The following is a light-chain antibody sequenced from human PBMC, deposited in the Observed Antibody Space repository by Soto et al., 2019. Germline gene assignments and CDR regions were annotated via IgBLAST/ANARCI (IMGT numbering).Light chain of an antibody. V-gene: IGLV2-14*01. CDR3: SSFTSTNTWV. J-gene: IGLJ3*02. CDR1: SSDVGGHDY. Sequence: QSVLTQVASVSGSPGQSITISCTATSSDVGGHDYVSWYLQHPGKAPKLLIYEAFNRPSGVSDRFSGSKSGSTASLTISRLQAEDEGDYYCSSFTSTNTWVFGGGTQLTVL. CDR2: EAF.